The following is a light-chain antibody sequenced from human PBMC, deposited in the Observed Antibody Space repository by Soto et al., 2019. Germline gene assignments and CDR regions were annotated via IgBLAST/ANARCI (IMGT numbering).Light chain of an antibody. V-gene: IGKV1-39*01. CDR3: QQSLSTPRT. J-gene: IGKJ3*01. Sequence: DIQMTQSPSSLSASVGDRVTITCRASQSISNYLNWYQQKPGKAPKLLIYAASSLQSVVPSRFSGSGSGTDFTLTISSLQPEDFATYYCQQSLSTPRTFGPGTKVDIK. CDR1: QSISNY. CDR2: AAS.